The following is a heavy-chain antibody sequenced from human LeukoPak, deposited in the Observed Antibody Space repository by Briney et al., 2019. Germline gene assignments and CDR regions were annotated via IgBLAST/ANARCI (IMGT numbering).Heavy chain of an antibody. D-gene: IGHD3-10*01. CDR1: GYTFSHYG. CDR3: ARSGDPWSCDN. CDR2: INAGTGDG. J-gene: IGHJ4*02. V-gene: IGHV1-3*01. Sequence: GASVKVSCKASGYTFSHYGVQWVRQAPGQSLEWMGWINAGTGDGKYSPKFQGRLTMTTDTSATTLYMELNSLKSEDTAVYYCARSGDPWSCDNWGQGTLVTVSS.